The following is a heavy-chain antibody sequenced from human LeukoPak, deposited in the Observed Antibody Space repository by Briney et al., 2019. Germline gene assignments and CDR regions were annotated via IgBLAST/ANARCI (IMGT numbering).Heavy chain of an antibody. CDR1: GFTFSNYW. V-gene: IGHV3-7*01. D-gene: IGHD3-10*01. CDR3: ARESSYGQDFDC. Sequence: GGSLRLSCAASGFTFSNYWMSWVRQPPRKGLEWVANIKQDGSEKYYVDSVKGRFTISRDNAKNSLYLQMNSLRAEDTAVYYCARESSYGQDFDCWGQGTLVTVSS. CDR2: IKQDGSEK. J-gene: IGHJ4*02.